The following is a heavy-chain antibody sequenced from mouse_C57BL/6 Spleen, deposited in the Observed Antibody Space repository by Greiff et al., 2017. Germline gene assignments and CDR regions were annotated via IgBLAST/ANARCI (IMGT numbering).Heavy chain of an antibody. CDR3: ASPITTVVATFYWYFDV. CDR2: IYPGSGST. V-gene: IGHV1-55*01. CDR1: GYTFTSYW. D-gene: IGHD1-1*01. Sequence: QVQLQQPGAELVKPGASVKMSCKASGYTFTSYWITWVKQRPGQGLEWIGDIYPGSGSTNYNEKFKSKATLTVDTSSSTAYMQLSSLTSEDSAVYYCASPITTVVATFYWYFDVWGTGTTVTVSS. J-gene: IGHJ1*03.